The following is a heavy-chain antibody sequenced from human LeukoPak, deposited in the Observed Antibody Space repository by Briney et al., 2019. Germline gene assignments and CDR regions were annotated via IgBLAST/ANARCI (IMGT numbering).Heavy chain of an antibody. V-gene: IGHV4-38-2*02. D-gene: IGHD3-10*01. CDR3: ARDGLRRYYGSGSYRYFDY. CDR1: GYSISSGYY. J-gene: IGHJ4*02. Sequence: PSETLSLTCAVSGYSISSGYYWGWIRQPPGKGLEWIGSIYHSGSTYYNPSLKSRVTMSVDTSKNQFSLKLSSVTAADTAVYYCARDGLRRYYGSGSYRYFDYWGQGTLVTVSS. CDR2: IYHSGST.